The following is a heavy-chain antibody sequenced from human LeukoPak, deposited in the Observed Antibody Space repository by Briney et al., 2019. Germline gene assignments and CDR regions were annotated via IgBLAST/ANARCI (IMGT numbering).Heavy chain of an antibody. CDR3: SRAAGYDFILEY. J-gene: IGHJ4*02. D-gene: IGHD5-12*01. Sequence: GGSLRLSCTASGFTFGDYGMSWFRQAPGKGLEWVGFIRSEAHDTTPQYGASVQGRFTISKDDSRRIAFLQMSSLKAEDTAVYYCSRAAGYDFILEYWGQGTLVTVSS. CDR1: GFTFGDYG. V-gene: IGHV3-49*03. CDR2: IRSEAHDTTP.